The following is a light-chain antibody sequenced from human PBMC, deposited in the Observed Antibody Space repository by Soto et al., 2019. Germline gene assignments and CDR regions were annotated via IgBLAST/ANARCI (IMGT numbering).Light chain of an antibody. V-gene: IGKV3-20*01. Sequence: EIVLTQSPGTLSLSLGERATLSCRASQSVITQYVAWYQQKPGHAPSLLIYCTSNRAADVPDRFSGTGSGTDFSLTIRRLEPEDFALYYYQHYGSSPPDTFGQGTKLEI. CDR3: QHYGSSPPDT. CDR2: CTS. CDR1: QSVITQY. J-gene: IGKJ2*01.